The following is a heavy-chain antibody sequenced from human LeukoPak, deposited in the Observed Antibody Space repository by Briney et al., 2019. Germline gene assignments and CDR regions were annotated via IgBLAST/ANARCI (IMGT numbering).Heavy chain of an antibody. V-gene: IGHV3-23*01. Sequence: PGGSLRLSCAASGFTFSSYAMSWVRQAPGKGLEWVSAISGSGGSTYYADSVKGRFTISRDNSKNTLYLQMNSLRAEDTAVYYCAKDHKQWLVPVYYYYYMDVWGKGTTVTVSS. CDR1: GFTFSSYA. CDR2: ISGSGGST. J-gene: IGHJ6*03. CDR3: AKDHKQWLVPVYYYYYMDV. D-gene: IGHD6-19*01.